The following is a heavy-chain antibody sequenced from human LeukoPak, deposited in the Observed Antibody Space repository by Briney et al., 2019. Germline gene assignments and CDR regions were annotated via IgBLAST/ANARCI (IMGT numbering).Heavy chain of an antibody. Sequence: SGTLSLTCAVSGGSLSSYNWWSWVRQPPGKGLEWIGEIYHSGSTNYNPSLKSRVTISIDKSNHQFSLKLISVTAADTAVYYCATGDYNWFDPRGQGTLATVSS. V-gene: IGHV4-4*02. D-gene: IGHD7-27*01. CDR2: IYHSGST. CDR1: GGSLSSYNW. CDR3: ATGDYNWFDP. J-gene: IGHJ5*02.